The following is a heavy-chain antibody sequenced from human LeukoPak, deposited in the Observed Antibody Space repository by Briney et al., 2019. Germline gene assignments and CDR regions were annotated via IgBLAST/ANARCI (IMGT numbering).Heavy chain of an antibody. CDR1: GGSISNYY. J-gene: IGHJ2*01. CDR3: ARRTYFDL. V-gene: IGHV4-59*08. CDR2: IYYSGST. Sequence: SETLSLTCTVSGGSISNYYWSWVRQPPGKGLEWIGYIYYSGSTTYNPSLKSRVTISVDASKNQFSLKLSSVTAADTAVYYCARRTYFDLWGRGTLVTVSS.